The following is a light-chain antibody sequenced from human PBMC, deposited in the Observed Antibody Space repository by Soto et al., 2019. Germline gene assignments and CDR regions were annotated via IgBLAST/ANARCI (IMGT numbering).Light chain of an antibody. V-gene: IGLV2-23*02. CDR3: CSYAGTVDYV. J-gene: IGLJ1*01. CDR1: GSDVGAYNL. CDR2: EVN. Sequence: QRALTQPAIPTPCTGLSCPLPRDRTGSDVGAYNLVSWYQQHPGKAPKLIICEVNTRPSGISNRFSGSKSGDTASLTISGLQAEDEADYFCCSYAGTVDYVFGTGT.